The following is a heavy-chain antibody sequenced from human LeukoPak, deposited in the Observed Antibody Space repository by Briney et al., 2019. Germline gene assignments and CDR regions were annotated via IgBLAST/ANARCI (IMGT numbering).Heavy chain of an antibody. D-gene: IGHD3-10*01. CDR3: ARPYDGSYYFDL. V-gene: IGHV3-33*01. J-gene: IGHJ4*02. Sequence: PGGSLRLSCAASGFTFSRYGMHWVRQAPGKGLEWVALIWYDESHQYYADSVKGRFTISRDNSKTTLHLQMDSLRAEDTAVYYCARPYDGSYYFDLWGQGTLVTVSS. CDR1: GFTFSRYG. CDR2: IWYDESHQ.